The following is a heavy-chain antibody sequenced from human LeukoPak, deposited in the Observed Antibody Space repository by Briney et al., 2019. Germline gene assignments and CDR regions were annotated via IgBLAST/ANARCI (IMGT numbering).Heavy chain of an antibody. D-gene: IGHD3-9*01. CDR3: ARDFRARLVWYFDL. J-gene: IGHJ2*01. Sequence: PGGSLRLSCAASAFTFSSYSMNWVRQAPGKGLEWVSYISSSSSTIYYADSVKGRFTISRDNAKNSLYLQMNSLRDDDTAVYYCARDFRARLVWYFDLWGRGTLVTVSS. V-gene: IGHV3-48*02. CDR2: ISSSSSTI. CDR1: AFTFSSYS.